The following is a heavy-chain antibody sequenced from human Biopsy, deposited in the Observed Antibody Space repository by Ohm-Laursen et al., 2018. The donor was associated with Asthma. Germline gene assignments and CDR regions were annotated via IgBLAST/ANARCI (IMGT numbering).Heavy chain of an antibody. V-gene: IGHV3-30*01. CDR3: ARAISSSWWAVEY. D-gene: IGHD6-6*01. CDR1: GFSFSNFA. CDR2: ISKDASTQ. J-gene: IGHJ4*02. Sequence: SLRLSCAASGFSFSNFAIHWVRQAPGKGLEWVGVISKDASTQDYADSVKGRFTMARDNSKNTLDLQMNSLREEDTAVYYCARAISSSWWAVEYWGQGTLVTASS.